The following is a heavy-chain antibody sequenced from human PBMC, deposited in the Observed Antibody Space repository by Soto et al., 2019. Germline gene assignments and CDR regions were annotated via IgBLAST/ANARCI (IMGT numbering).Heavy chain of an antibody. D-gene: IGHD2-21*02. CDR2: MNPNSGNT. CDR1: GYTFTSYD. V-gene: IGHV1-8*01. Sequence: QVQLVQSGTEVKQPGASVKVSCKASGYTFTSYDVNWVRQVTGQGLERMGWMNPNSGNTGYAQKFQGRVTMTRNTSISTAYMELSSRRSEDTAVYYCARGISTPLPSWGQGTLVTVSS. CDR3: ARGISTPLPS. J-gene: IGHJ5*02.